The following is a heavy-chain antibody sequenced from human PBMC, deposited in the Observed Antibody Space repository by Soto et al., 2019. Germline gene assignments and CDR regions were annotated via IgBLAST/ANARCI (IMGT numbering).Heavy chain of an antibody. CDR1: GFTFSSYS. Sequence: GGSLRLSCAASGFTFSSYSMNWVRQAPGKGLEWVSYISSSSSTIYYADSVKGRFTISRDNAKKSLYLQMNSLRAEDTAEYYCAREPIVVVVAATGAFDIWGQGTMVTVSS. D-gene: IGHD2-15*01. CDR2: ISSSSSTI. J-gene: IGHJ3*02. CDR3: AREPIVVVVAATGAFDI. V-gene: IGHV3-48*01.